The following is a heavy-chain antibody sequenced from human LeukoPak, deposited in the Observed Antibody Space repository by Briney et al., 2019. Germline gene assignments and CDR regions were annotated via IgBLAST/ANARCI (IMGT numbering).Heavy chain of an antibody. CDR3: ARDRYCSSSSCYAGFDY. D-gene: IGHD2-2*01. CDR2: ISSSNSL. Sequence: GGSLRLSCATSGFTFSTYSMNWVRRAPGKGLEWVSYISSSNSLYYADSVKGRFTISRDNAKNSLFLQMNSLRAEDTAVYYCARDRYCSSSSCYAGFDYWGQGTLVTVSS. V-gene: IGHV3-48*04. CDR1: GFTFSTYS. J-gene: IGHJ4*02.